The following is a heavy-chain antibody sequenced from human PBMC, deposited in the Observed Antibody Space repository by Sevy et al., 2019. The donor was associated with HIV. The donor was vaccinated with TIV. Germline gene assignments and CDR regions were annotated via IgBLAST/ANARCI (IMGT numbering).Heavy chain of an antibody. Sequence: GGSLRLSFAASGFTVNSNYMTWVRQAPGKGLEGVSVIHSDDTTYHADSVMDRFTISRDNFKNTLYLHMSSLRAEDTAVYYCARGKSGYGYALNYWGQGTLVTVSS. CDR2: IHSDDTT. D-gene: IGHD5-18*01. CDR1: GFTVNSNY. J-gene: IGHJ4*02. CDR3: ARGKSGYGYALNY. V-gene: IGHV3-66*01.